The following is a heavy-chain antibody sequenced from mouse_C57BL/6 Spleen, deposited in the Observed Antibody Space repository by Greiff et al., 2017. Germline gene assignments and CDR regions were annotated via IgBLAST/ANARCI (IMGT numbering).Heavy chain of an antibody. D-gene: IGHD2-1*01. J-gene: IGHJ4*01. CDR2: IRNKANGYTT. Sequence: EVLRVESGGGLVQPGGSLSLSCASSGFPFTAYYMSWVRQPPGTALEWLGFIRNKANGYTTEYSASVKGRFTISSDNSQSILYLQMNALRAEDSATYYCARYSNYERGYAMDDWGQGTSVTVSS. CDR1: GFPFTAYY. CDR3: ARYSNYERGYAMDD. V-gene: IGHV7-3*01.